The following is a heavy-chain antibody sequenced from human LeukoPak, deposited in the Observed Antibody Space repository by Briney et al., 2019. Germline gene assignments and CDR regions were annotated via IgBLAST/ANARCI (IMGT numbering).Heavy chain of an antibody. V-gene: IGHV4-59*12. D-gene: IGHD6-13*01. Sequence: PSETLSLTCTVSGGSISSYYWSWIRQPPGKGLEWIGYIYYSGSTNYNPSLKSRVTISVDTSKNQFSLKLSSVTAADTAVYYCARGVFHSSSWYGASDIWGQGTMVTVSS. CDR3: ARGVFHSSSWYGASDI. CDR1: GGSISSYY. J-gene: IGHJ3*02. CDR2: IYYSGST.